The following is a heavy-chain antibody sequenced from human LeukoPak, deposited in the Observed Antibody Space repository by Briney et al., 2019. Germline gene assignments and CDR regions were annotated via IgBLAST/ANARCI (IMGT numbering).Heavy chain of an antibody. CDR1: GYTFTSYG. Sequence: ASVKVSCKASGYTFTSYGISWVRQAPGQGLEWMGWISAYNGNTNYAQKLQGRVTMTTDTSTSTAYMELRSLRSDDTAVYYCAREVHYDSSGSTLDYWGQGTLVTVSS. V-gene: IGHV1-18*01. J-gene: IGHJ4*02. CDR3: AREVHYDSSGSTLDY. CDR2: ISAYNGNT. D-gene: IGHD3-22*01.